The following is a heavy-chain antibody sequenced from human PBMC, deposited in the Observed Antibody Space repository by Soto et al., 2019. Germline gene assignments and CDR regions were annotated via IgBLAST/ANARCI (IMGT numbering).Heavy chain of an antibody. J-gene: IGHJ5*02. CDR2: ISGSGGST. V-gene: IGHV3-23*01. CDR1: GFTFSSYA. D-gene: IGHD6-13*01. Sequence: GSLSLSSAASGFTFSSYAVSWVRQAPGKGLEWVSAISGSGGSTYYADSVKGRFTISRDNSKNTLYLQMNSLRAEDTAVYYCAKDLYSIAADGPGAVPPNWFDPWGQGTLVTVSS. CDR3: AKDLYSIAADGPGAVPPNWFDP.